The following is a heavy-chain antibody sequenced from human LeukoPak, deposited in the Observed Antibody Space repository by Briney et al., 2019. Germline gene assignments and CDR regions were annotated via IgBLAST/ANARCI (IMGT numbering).Heavy chain of an antibody. CDR3: AKGPYCSSTSCYTLGYFDY. CDR1: GFTFSSYG. Sequence: GGSLRLSCAASGFTFSSYGMHWVRQAPGKGLEWVAFIRYDGSNKYYADSVKGRFTISRDNSKNTLYLQMNSLRAEDTAVYYCAKGPYCSSTSCYTLGYFDYWGQGTLVTVSS. V-gene: IGHV3-30*02. D-gene: IGHD2-2*02. CDR2: IRYDGSNK. J-gene: IGHJ4*02.